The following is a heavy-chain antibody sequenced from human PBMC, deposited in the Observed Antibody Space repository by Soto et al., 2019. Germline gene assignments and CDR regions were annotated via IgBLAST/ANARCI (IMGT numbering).Heavy chain of an antibody. CDR2: ISSSGSTI. CDR1: GFTFSSYE. D-gene: IGHD3-22*01. Sequence: EVQLVESGGGLVQPGGSLRLSCAASGFTFSSYEMNWVRQAPGKGLEWVSYISSSGSTIYYADSVKGRFTISRDNAKNSLYLQMNSLRAEDTAVYYCARDRGDYYYASSGGFDYWGQGTLVTVSS. CDR3: ARDRGDYYYASSGGFDY. V-gene: IGHV3-48*03. J-gene: IGHJ4*02.